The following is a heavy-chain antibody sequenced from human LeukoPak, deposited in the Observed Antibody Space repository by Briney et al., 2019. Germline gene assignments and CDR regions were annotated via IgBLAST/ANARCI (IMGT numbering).Heavy chain of an antibody. CDR2: IYYRGST. V-gene: IGHV4-59*01. J-gene: IGHJ4*02. Sequence: SETLSLTXTVSGGSINNYHWSWIRQPPGKGLEWIGYIYYRGSTSYNPSLKSRVTISVDTSKNQFSLKLISVTAADTAVYYCARCPYSSSTLFDFWGQGTLVTVSS. CDR1: GGSINNYH. D-gene: IGHD6-6*01. CDR3: ARCPYSSSTLFDF.